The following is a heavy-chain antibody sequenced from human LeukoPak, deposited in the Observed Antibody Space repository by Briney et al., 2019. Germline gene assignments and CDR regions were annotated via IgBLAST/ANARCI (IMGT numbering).Heavy chain of an antibody. CDR2: ISSSSSYI. D-gene: IGHD4-11*01. J-gene: IGHJ4*02. CDR3: ARDPQTTTVTSYFDY. CDR1: GFTFSSYS. V-gene: IGHV3-21*04. Sequence: GGSLRLSCAASGFTFSSYSMNWVRQAPGKGLEWVSSISSSSSYIYYADSVKGRFTISRDNAKNSLYLQMNSLRAEDTAVYYCARDPQTTTVTSYFDYWGQGTLVTVSS.